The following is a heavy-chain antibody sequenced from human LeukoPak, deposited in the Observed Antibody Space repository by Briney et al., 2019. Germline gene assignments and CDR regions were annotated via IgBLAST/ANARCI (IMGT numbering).Heavy chain of an antibody. V-gene: IGHV3-11*04. CDR1: GGSISSPSYY. CDR2: IVPSGTIM. CDR3: TCGGEFDY. Sequence: LSLTCTVSGGSISSPSYYWGWVRQSPGKGLEWISYIVPSGTIMKYADSVRGRFTISRDNAKNSLYLQMNSLRAEDTAVYYCTCGGEFDYWGQGTLVTVSS. D-gene: IGHD2-21*01. J-gene: IGHJ4*02.